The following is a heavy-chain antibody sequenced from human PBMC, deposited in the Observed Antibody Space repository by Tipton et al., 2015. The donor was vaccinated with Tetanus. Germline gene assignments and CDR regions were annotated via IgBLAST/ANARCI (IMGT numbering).Heavy chain of an antibody. V-gene: IGHV3-21*01. Sequence: VQLVQSGGGLVKPGGSLRLSCAASGFTFTTYSMNWVRQTPGKGLEWVSSIIGSNNDEYYADSVKGRFTISRDNAKNSLYLQMNSLRAEDTAVYYCARDPSRSGGVLIIPNYFDFWGPGTLVTVSS. CDR1: GFTFTTYS. CDR3: ARDPSRSGGVLIIPNYFDF. J-gene: IGHJ4*02. CDR2: IIGSNNDE. D-gene: IGHD3-3*01.